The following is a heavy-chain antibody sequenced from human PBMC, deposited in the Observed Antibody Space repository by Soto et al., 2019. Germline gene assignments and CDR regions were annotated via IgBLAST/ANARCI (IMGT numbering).Heavy chain of an antibody. J-gene: IGHJ4*02. Sequence: PGGSLRLSCVGSGFTFSSYGMHWVRQAPGKXLECVAVISDTGSSHYYAASVEGRFTISRENSKNTLSLHMHRLRVEDTAVYYCAKDRGDDCPDNSCYFRADYWGQGTPVTVFS. CDR2: ISDTGSSH. CDR1: GFTFSSYG. D-gene: IGHD2-2*01. CDR3: AKDRGDDCPDNSCYFRADY. V-gene: IGHV3-30*18.